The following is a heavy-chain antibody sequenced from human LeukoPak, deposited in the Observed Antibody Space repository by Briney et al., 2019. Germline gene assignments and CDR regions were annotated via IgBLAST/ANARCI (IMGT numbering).Heavy chain of an antibody. D-gene: IGHD6-13*01. J-gene: IGHJ4*02. CDR3: AKDRSAAGTGYYFDY. Sequence: GRSLRLSCAASGFTFSCYGMHRVRQAPGKGLEWVAVISYDGSNKYYAYSVKGRFTISRDNSKNTLYLQMNSLRAKDTAVYYRAKDRSAAGTGYYFDYWGQGTLVTVSS. CDR2: ISYDGSNK. V-gene: IGHV3-30*18. CDR1: GFTFSCYG.